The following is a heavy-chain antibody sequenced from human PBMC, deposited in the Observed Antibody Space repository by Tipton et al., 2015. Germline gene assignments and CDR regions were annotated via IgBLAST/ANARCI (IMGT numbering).Heavy chain of an antibody. CDR3: ARDWSTTTNIVSADWFDP. Sequence: TLSLTCTVSNASISSHYWSWIRQPAGKGLEWIGRIFTNGDTNYNPSLNSRVTMSVDTSKNQFSLKLSSVTAADTAVYYCARDWSTTTNIVSADWFDPWGQGTLVTVSS. J-gene: IGHJ5*02. CDR2: IFTNGDT. CDR1: NASISSHY. D-gene: IGHD5-12*01. V-gene: IGHV4-4*07.